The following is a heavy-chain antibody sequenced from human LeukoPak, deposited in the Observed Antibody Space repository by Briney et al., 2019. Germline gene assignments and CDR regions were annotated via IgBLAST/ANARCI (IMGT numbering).Heavy chain of an antibody. CDR2: IGSGSGGRA. J-gene: IGHJ4*02. CDR1: GFAFSSYA. CDR3: VQSTAWYRSSWYLIY. D-gene: IGHD6-13*01. V-gene: IGHV3-23*01. Sequence: GGSLRLSCAASGFAFSSYAMTWVRQAPGKGLEWVSGIGSGSGGRAYYADSVKGRFSISRDNSRDTLNLQMNSLRAEDTAIYYCVQSTAWYRSSWYLIYWGQGILVTVSS.